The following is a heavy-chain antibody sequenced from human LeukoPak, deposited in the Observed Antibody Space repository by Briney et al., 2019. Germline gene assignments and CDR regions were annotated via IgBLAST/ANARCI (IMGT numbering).Heavy chain of an antibody. Sequence: GGSLRLSCAASGFTFSNAWMSWVRQAPGKGLEWVGHIKRKSDGGTPDNAAPVKGRFTISRDDSKNTLYLQMNSLKTEDTAVYYCATDLGGYYSGSGTYWGSLDYWGQGAVVTVSS. D-gene: IGHD3-10*01. CDR1: GFTFSNAW. J-gene: IGHJ4*02. CDR3: ATDLGGYYSGSGTYWGSLDY. V-gene: IGHV3-15*01. CDR2: IKRKSDGGTP.